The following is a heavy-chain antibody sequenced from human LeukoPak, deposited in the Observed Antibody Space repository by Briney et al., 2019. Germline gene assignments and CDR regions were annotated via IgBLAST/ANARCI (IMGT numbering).Heavy chain of an antibody. D-gene: IGHD2-2*01. J-gene: IGHJ6*04. Sequence: PGGSLRLSCAASGFTFSSYAMHWVRQAPGKGLEYVSAISSNGGSTYYANSVKGRFTISRDNSKNTLYLQMGSLRAEDMAVYYCARVRSSMDVWGKGTTVTVSS. CDR3: ARVRSSMDV. CDR1: GFTFSSYA. V-gene: IGHV3-64*01. CDR2: ISSNGGST.